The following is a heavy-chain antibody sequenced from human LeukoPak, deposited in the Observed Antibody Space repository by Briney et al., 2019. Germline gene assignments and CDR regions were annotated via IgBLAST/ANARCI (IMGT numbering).Heavy chain of an antibody. CDR1: GFTFSSYA. Sequence: PGGSLRLSCAASGFTFSSYAMSWVRQAPGKGVEWVSAISGSGGSTYYADSVKGRFTISRDNSKNTLYLQMNSLRAEDTAVYYCAKGPSGDFWSGYYISGTYFDYWGQGTLVTVSS. CDR3: AKGPSGDFWSGYYISGTYFDY. J-gene: IGHJ4*02. CDR2: ISGSGGST. V-gene: IGHV3-23*01. D-gene: IGHD3-3*01.